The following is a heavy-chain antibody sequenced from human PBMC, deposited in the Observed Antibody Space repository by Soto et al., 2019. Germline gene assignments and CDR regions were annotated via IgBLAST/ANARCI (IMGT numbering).Heavy chain of an antibody. V-gene: IGHV3-53*04. Sequence: GSLRLSCAASGFTVTSSYMGWVRQAPGKGLEWVSVIYSGGDTYYGDSVKDRFTISRHSFKNTLYLQMNSLRAEDTAVYYCARAYGSGSYPSDYWGQGTQVTVSS. D-gene: IGHD3-10*01. CDR3: ARAYGSGSYPSDY. CDR2: IYSGGDT. J-gene: IGHJ4*02. CDR1: GFTVTSSY.